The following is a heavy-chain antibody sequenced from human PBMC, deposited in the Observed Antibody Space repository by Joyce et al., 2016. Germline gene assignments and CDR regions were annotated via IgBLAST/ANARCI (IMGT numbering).Heavy chain of an antibody. Sequence: QVQLVESGGGVVQPGRSLRLSCAASCFSFRTFGMHWVRQAPGKGLEWMAVVSYDGSTKNYADSVKGRFTIFRDNSKNTVFLQMNSLRPDDTAVYYCAKDRITIFGVVPNTPDYWGQGARVIVSS. CDR3: AKDRITIFGVVPNTPDY. D-gene: IGHD3-3*01. CDR1: CFSFRTFG. J-gene: IGHJ4*02. CDR2: VSYDGSTK. V-gene: IGHV3-30*18.